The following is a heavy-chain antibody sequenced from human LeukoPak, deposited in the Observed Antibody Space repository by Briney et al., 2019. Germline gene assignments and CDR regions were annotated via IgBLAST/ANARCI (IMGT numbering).Heavy chain of an antibody. J-gene: IGHJ4*02. D-gene: IGHD4-23*01. CDR3: ARPPYGGVDY. V-gene: IGHV3-66*04. Sequence: GGSLRLSCAASGLTVSSYLSWVRQAPGKGLEWVSVIYSGGSIYYADSVKGRFTISRDKSKNTLYLQMNSLRAEDTAVYYCARPPYGGVDYWGQGTLVTVSS. CDR2: IYSGGSI. CDR1: GLTVSSY.